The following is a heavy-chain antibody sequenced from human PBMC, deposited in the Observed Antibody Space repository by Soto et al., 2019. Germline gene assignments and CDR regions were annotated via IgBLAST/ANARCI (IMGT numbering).Heavy chain of an antibody. CDR2: ISGSGGST. Sequence: PGGSLRLSCAASGFTFSSYAMSWVRQAPGKGLEWVSAISGSGGSTYYADSVKGRFTISRDNSKNTLYLQMNSLRAEDTAVYYCANSVDLGYCSGGSCSTAYWGQGTLVTVSS. CDR1: GFTFSSYA. D-gene: IGHD2-15*01. J-gene: IGHJ4*02. CDR3: ANSVDLGYCSGGSCSTAY. V-gene: IGHV3-23*01.